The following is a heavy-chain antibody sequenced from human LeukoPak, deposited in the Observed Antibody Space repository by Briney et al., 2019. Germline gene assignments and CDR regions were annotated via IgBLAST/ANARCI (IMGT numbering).Heavy chain of an antibody. J-gene: IGHJ4*02. Sequence: SETLSLTCTVSGGSISSYYWSWIRQPPGKGQEWIGYIYYSGSTNYNPSLKSRVTISVDTSKNQFSLKLSSVTAADTAVYYCARGPYSSGEDYWGQGTLVTVSS. CDR2: IYYSGST. D-gene: IGHD6-19*01. CDR1: GGSISSYY. CDR3: ARGPYSSGEDY. V-gene: IGHV4-59*01.